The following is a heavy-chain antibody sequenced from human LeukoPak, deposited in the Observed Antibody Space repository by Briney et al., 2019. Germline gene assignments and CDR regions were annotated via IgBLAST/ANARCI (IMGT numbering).Heavy chain of an antibody. V-gene: IGHV4-59*08. CDR1: GGSISSYY. J-gene: IGHJ4*02. Sequence: PSETLSLTCTVSGGSISSYYWSWIRQPPGKGLEWIGYIYYSGSTNYNPSLKSRVTISVDTSKNQFSLKLSSVTAADTAVYYCARHVGSSSPGVTHSPYFDYWGQGTLVTVSS. CDR3: ARHVGSSSPGVTHSPYFDY. D-gene: IGHD6-6*01. CDR2: IYYSGST.